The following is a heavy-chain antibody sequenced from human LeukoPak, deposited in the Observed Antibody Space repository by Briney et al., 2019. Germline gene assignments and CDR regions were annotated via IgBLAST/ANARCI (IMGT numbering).Heavy chain of an antibody. J-gene: IGHJ4*02. CDR2: IIPILGIA. Sequence: ASVKVSCKASGGTFSSNAISWVRQAPGQGLEWMGRIIPILGIANYAQKFQGRVTITADKSTSTAYMELSSLRSEDTAVYYCARADYDILTGYLPVDYFDYWGQGTLVTVSS. CDR3: ARADYDILTGYLPVDYFDY. CDR1: GGTFSSNA. D-gene: IGHD3-9*01. V-gene: IGHV1-69*04.